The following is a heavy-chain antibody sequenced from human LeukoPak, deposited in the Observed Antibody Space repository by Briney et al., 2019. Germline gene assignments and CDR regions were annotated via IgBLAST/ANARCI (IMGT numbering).Heavy chain of an antibody. D-gene: IGHD3-10*01. CDR3: ARVVYYGSRRPPFDP. CDR1: GYTFTNYG. V-gene: IGHV1-18*01. Sequence: ASVRVSCKASGYTFTNYGIYWVRQAPGQGFQWMGWISVNNGNTNYARKFRDRFTMTADTATSTAYMELRSLRSDDTAVYYCARVVYYGSRRPPFDPWGQGTLVTVSS. J-gene: IGHJ5*02. CDR2: ISVNNGNT.